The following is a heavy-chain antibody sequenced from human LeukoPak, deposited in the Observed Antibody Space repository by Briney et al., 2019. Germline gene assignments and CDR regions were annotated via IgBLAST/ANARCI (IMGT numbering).Heavy chain of an antibody. J-gene: IGHJ4*02. CDR1: GFTFSSYE. D-gene: IGHD3-10*01. Sequence: GGSLRLSCAASGFTFSSYEMNWVRQAPGKGLEWVSYISSSGSTIYYADSVKGRFTISRDNAKNSLYLQMNSLRAEDTAVYYCASNYYGSGSYYNVGPDYWGQGTLVTVSS. CDR3: ASNYYGSGSYYNVGPDY. V-gene: IGHV3-48*03. CDR2: ISSSGSTI.